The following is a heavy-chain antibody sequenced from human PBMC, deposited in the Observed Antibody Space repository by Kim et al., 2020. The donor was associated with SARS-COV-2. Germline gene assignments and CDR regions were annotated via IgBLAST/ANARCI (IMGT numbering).Heavy chain of an antibody. CDR1: GFTFSSYG. CDR3: ARSQIVAAGAFYY. Sequence: GGSLRLSCAASGFTFSSYGMHWVRQAPGKGLECVAVIWSDGNNKYYADSVKGRFTISRDNSRNTLYLQMNSLRVEDTAVYYCARSQIVAAGAFYYWGQGTLVTVSS. CDR2: IWSDGNNK. D-gene: IGHD6-13*01. J-gene: IGHJ4*02. V-gene: IGHV3-33*01.